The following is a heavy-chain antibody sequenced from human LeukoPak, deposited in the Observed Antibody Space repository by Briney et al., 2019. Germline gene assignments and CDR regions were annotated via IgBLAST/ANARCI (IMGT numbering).Heavy chain of an antibody. CDR3: ARDGGISGVVKGSYYYYGMDV. J-gene: IGHJ6*02. CDR2: INPNSGGT. Sequence: RAASVKVSCKASGYTFTGYYMHWVRQAPGQGLEWMGWINPNSGGTNYAQKFQGRVTMTGDTSISTAYMELSRLRSDDTAVYYCARDGGISGVVKGSYYYYGMDVWGQGTTVTVSS. CDR1: GYTFTGYY. D-gene: IGHD3-3*01. V-gene: IGHV1-2*02.